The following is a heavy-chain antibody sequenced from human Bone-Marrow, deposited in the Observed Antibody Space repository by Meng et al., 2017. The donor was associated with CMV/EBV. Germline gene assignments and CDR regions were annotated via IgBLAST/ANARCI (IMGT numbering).Heavy chain of an antibody. V-gene: IGHV4-34*01. D-gene: IGHD3-22*01. J-gene: IGHJ4*02. CDR3: ARVGYYDSSGNYTY. CDR2: INHSGST. Sequence: SETLSLTCAVYGGSFSGYYWSWIRQPPGKGLEWIGEINHSGSTNYNPSLKSRVTISVDTSKNQFSLKLSSVTAADTAVYYCARVGYYDSSGNYTYWGQGKLVNVAS. CDR1: GGSFSGYY.